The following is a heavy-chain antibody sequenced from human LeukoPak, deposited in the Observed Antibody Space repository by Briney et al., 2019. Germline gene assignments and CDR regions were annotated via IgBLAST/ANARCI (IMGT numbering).Heavy chain of an antibody. CDR2: IYSGGST. V-gene: IGHV3-53*01. D-gene: IGHD1-26*01. CDR1: GFTVSSNY. CDR3: ARETIVGATMSNV. Sequence: PGGSLRLSCAASGFTVSSNYMSWVRQAPGKGLEWVSVIYSGGSTYYADSVKGRFTISRDNSKNTLYLQMYSLRAEDTAVYYCARETIVGATMSNVWGQGTLVTVSS. J-gene: IGHJ4*02.